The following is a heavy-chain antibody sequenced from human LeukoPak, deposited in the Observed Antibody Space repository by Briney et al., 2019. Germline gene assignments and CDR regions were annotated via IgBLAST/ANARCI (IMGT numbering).Heavy chain of an antibody. V-gene: IGHV4-34*01. CDR2: INHSGST. CDR3: AREVLWFGLYYYYMDV. CDR1: GFTFSSYA. J-gene: IGHJ6*03. D-gene: IGHD3-10*01. Sequence: GSLRLSCAASGFTFSSYAMSWVRQAPGKGLEWIGEINHSGSTNYNPSLKSRVTISVDTSKNQFSLKLSSVTAADTAVYYCAREVLWFGLYYYYMDVWGKGTTVTVSS.